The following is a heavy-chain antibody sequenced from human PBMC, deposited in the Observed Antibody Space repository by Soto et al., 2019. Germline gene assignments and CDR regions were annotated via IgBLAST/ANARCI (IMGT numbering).Heavy chain of an antibody. J-gene: IGHJ4*02. CDR3: AREKATTASTKGTGGSDY. V-gene: IGHV1-18*01. Sequence: QVQLVQSGAEVKKPGASVKVSCKASGYTFTSYGISWVRQATGQGRDWMGWISAYNGNTNYAQKLQGRVTMTTDTSTSTAYRELRSLRSDDTAVYYCAREKATTASTKGTGGSDYWGQGTLVTVSS. D-gene: IGHD6-13*01. CDR1: GYTFTSYG. CDR2: ISAYNGNT.